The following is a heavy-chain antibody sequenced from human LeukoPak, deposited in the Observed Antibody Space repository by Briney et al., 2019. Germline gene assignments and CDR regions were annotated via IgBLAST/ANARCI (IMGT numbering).Heavy chain of an antibody. D-gene: IGHD3-22*01. Sequence: ASVKVSCKVSGYTLTELSMHWVRHGPGKGLEWMGGGDPVDDETFYAQKFQGRVTMTEDTSTHTPYMELSSLRSEDTSVYYCATPAPSHYYDLRYYFDYWGQGTLVTVSS. CDR1: GYTLTELS. V-gene: IGHV1-24*01. CDR2: GDPVDDET. CDR3: ATPAPSHYYDLRYYFDY. J-gene: IGHJ4*02.